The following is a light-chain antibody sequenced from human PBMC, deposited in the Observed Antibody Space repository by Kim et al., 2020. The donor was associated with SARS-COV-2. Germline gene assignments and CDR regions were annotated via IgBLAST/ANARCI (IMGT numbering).Light chain of an antibody. CDR3: QQYNNWTPLT. Sequence: SPGERATLSCRASQSVSSNLAWYQQKPGQAPRLLIFDTSTRATGIPARFSGSGSGTEFTLTISSLQSEDFAVYYCQQYNNWTPLTFGGGTKVDIK. CDR2: DTS. V-gene: IGKV3-15*01. J-gene: IGKJ4*01. CDR1: QSVSSN.